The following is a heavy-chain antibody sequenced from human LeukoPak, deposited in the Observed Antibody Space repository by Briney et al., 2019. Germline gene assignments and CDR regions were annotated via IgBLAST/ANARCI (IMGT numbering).Heavy chain of an antibody. Sequence: SETLSLTCAVYGGSFSGYYWSWIRQPPGKGLEWIGEINHSGSTNYNPSLKSRVTISVDTSKNQFSLKLSSVTAADTAVYYCARHTIVGAANWFDPWGQGTLVTVSS. CDR2: INHSGST. V-gene: IGHV4-34*01. D-gene: IGHD1-26*01. CDR1: GGSFSGYY. J-gene: IGHJ5*02. CDR3: ARHTIVGAANWFDP.